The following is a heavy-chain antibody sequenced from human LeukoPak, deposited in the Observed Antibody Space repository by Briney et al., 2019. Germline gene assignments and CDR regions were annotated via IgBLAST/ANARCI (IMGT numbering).Heavy chain of an antibody. CDR1: GYTFTGYY. CDR3: ARASTGEMATILVPGY. D-gene: IGHD5-12*01. Sequence: ASVKVSCKASGYTFTGYYMHWVRQAPGQGLEWMGWINPNSGGTNYAQKFQGRVTMTRDTSISTAYMELSRLRSDDTAVYYCARASTGEMATILVPGYWGQGTLVTVSS. CDR2: INPNSGGT. J-gene: IGHJ4*02. V-gene: IGHV1-2*02.